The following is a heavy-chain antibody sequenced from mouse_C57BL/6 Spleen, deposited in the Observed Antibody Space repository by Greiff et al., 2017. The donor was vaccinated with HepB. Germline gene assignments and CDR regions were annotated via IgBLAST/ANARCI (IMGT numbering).Heavy chain of an antibody. J-gene: IGHJ2*01. CDR3: TPGSGGY. CDR1: GYTFTDYE. CDR2: IDPETGGT. V-gene: IGHV1-15*01. Sequence: QVHVKQSGAELVRPGASVTLSCKASGYTFTDYEMHWVKQTPVHGLEWIGAIDPETGGTAYNQKFKGKAILTADKSSSTAYMELRSLTSEDSAVYYCTPGSGGYWGQGTTLTVSS.